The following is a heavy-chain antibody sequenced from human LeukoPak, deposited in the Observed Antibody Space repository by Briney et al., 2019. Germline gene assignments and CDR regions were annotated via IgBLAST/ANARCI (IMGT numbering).Heavy chain of an antibody. CDR3: ARRRAGLGLRRDNWFDP. J-gene: IGHJ5*02. CDR2: IYTSGST. Sequence: SQTLSLTCTVSGGSISSGSYYWSWIRQPAGKGLEWIGRIYTSGSTNYNPSLKSRVTISVDTSKNQFSLKLSSVTAADTAVYYCARRRAGLGLRRDNWFDPWGQGTLVTVSS. D-gene: IGHD4-17*01. CDR1: GGSISSGSYY. V-gene: IGHV4-61*02.